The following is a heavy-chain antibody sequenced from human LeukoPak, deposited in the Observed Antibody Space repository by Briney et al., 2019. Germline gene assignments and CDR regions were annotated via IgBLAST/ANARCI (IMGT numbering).Heavy chain of an antibody. J-gene: IGHJ4*02. CDR1: GYTLTELS. CDR2: FDPEDGET. V-gene: IGHV1-24*01. Sequence: GASVKVSCKVSGYTLTELSMHWVRQAPGKGLEWMGGFDPEDGETIYAQKFQGRVTMTEDTSTDTAYMELSSLRSEDTAVYYRATGRIAARPNDYWGQGTLVTVSS. D-gene: IGHD6-6*01. CDR3: ATGRIAARPNDY.